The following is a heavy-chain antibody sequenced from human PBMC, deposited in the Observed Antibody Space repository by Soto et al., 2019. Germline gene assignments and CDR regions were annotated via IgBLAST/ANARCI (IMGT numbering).Heavy chain of an antibody. J-gene: IGHJ3*02. D-gene: IGHD3-10*01. CDR1: GGSISSYY. CDR3: VREPADGSESYDSLDI. CDR2: IYYSGST. Sequence: ASETLSLTCTVSGGSISSYYWSWIRQPPGKGLEWIGYIYYSGSTNYNPSPKSRVTISVDTSKNQFSLKLSSLTAADMALYYCVREPADGSESYDSLDIWGQGTMGTVS. V-gene: IGHV4-59*01.